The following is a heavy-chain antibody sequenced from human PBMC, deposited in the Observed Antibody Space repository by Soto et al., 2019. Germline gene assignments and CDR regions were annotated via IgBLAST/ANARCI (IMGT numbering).Heavy chain of an antibody. V-gene: IGHV4-31*03. CDR1: GGSISSGGYY. J-gene: IGHJ3*02. D-gene: IGHD3-9*01. CDR3: ASGRRHYDILTGYRSDAFDI. Sequence: QVQLQESGPGLVKPSQTLSLTCTVSGGSISSGGYYWSWIRQHPGKGLEWIGYIYYSGSTYYNPSLKSRVTISVDTSKNQFSLKLSSVTAADTAVYYCASGRRHYDILTGYRSDAFDIWGQGTMVTVSS. CDR2: IYYSGST.